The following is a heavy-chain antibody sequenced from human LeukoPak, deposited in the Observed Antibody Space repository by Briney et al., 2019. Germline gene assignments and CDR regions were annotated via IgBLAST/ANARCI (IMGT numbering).Heavy chain of an antibody. CDR1: GFTFSSYP. CDR2: ISTDGHDN. V-gene: IGHV3-30*04. Sequence: GGSLRLSCAASGFTFSSYPMHWVRQVPGKGLEWLVVISTDGHDNHYADSVKGRFTISRDNSKNMVYLQMNSLRADDTALYFCAAHPSRIKWGFLKFWGQGALVTVSS. J-gene: IGHJ4*02. D-gene: IGHD7-27*01. CDR3: AAHPSRIKWGFLKF.